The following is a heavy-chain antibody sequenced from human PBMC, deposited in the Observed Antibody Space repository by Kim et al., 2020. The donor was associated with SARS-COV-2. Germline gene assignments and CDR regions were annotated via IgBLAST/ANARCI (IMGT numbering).Heavy chain of an antibody. Sequence: SETLSLTCAVYGGSFSGYYWSWIRQPPGKGLEWIGEINHSGSTNYNPSLKSRVTISVDTSKNQFSLKLSSVTAADTAVYYCARAHYFSIAVAKNNWFDPWGQGTLVTVSS. CDR1: GGSFSGYY. CDR2: INHSGST. V-gene: IGHV4-34*01. D-gene: IGHD6-19*01. J-gene: IGHJ5*02. CDR3: ARAHYFSIAVAKNNWFDP.